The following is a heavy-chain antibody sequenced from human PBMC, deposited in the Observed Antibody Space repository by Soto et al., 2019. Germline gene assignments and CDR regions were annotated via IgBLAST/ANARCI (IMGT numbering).Heavy chain of an antibody. CDR1: GFTFSDYY. CDR3: ARDVYRYSSSSPEDV. V-gene: IGHV3-11*06. Sequence: GGSLRLSCAASGFTFSDYYMSWNRQAPGKGLDWVAYISSSSRTTKYGDSVKGRFTISRDNAKNSLFLQMNSLRGEDTAVYYCARDVYRYSSSSPEDVWGQGTTVTVSS. J-gene: IGHJ6*02. CDR2: ISSSSRTT. D-gene: IGHD6-6*01.